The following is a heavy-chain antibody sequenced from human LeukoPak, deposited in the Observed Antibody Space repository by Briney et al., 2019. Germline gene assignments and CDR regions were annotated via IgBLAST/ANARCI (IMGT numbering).Heavy chain of an antibody. CDR1: GGSISSGDYY. J-gene: IGHJ6*02. CDR3: ARDSPMAYYYGMDV. V-gene: IGHV4-30-4*01. D-gene: IGHD3-10*01. Sequence: SETLSLTCTVSGGSISSGDYYWRWIRQPPGKGLEWIGYIYYSGSTYYNPSLKSRVTISVDTSKNQFSLKLSSVTAADTAVYYCARDSPMAYYYGMDVWGQGTTVTVSS. CDR2: IYYSGST.